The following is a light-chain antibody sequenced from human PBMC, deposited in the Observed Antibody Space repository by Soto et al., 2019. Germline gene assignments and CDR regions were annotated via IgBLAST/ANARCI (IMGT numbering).Light chain of an antibody. V-gene: IGKV1-27*01. CDR2: ATS. CDR1: QAISSY. CDR3: QKYNFAPT. Sequence: DIQLTQSPSSLSASVGDRVTITCRASQAISSYLAWYQQKPGKVPELLIYATSTLQSGAPSRFRCSGSGTDLTLTISSLQPDDVATSCCQKYNFAPTFGGGTKVEIK. J-gene: IGKJ4*02.